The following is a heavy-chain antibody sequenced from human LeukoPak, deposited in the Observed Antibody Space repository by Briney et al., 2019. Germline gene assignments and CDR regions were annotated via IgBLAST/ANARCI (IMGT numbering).Heavy chain of an antibody. CDR2: ISSSGSTI. Sequence: GGSLRLSCAASGFTVSSYEMNWVRQAPGKGLGWVSYISSSGSTIYYADSVKGRFTTSRDNAKNSLYLQMNSLRAEDTAVYYCASHSSGWYSDFDYWGQGTLVTVSS. V-gene: IGHV3-48*03. J-gene: IGHJ4*02. CDR3: ASHSSGWYSDFDY. CDR1: GFTVSSYE. D-gene: IGHD6-19*01.